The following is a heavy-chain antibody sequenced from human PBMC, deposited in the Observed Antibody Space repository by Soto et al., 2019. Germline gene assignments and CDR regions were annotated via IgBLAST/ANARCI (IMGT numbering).Heavy chain of an antibody. CDR1: GFTFSSYW. CDR2: INSDGSST. D-gene: IGHD1-26*01. J-gene: IGHJ4*02. Sequence: GGSLRLSCAASGFTFSSYWMHWVRQAPGKGLVWVSRINSDGSSTSYADSVKGRFTISRDNAKNTPYLQMNSLRAEDTSVYYCAKEGGLSGSYYISSSYYFDYWGQGTLVTVSS. V-gene: IGHV3-74*01. CDR3: AKEGGLSGSYYISSSYYFDY.